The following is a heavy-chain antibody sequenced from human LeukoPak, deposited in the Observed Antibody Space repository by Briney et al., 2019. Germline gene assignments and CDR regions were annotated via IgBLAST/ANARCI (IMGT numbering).Heavy chain of an antibody. CDR1: GVSISGGDYY. CDR2: IYYSGST. J-gene: IGHJ4*02. Sequence: SETLSLTCTVSGVSISGGDYYWSWIRQPPGKGLEWIGYIYYSGSTYYNPSLKSRVTISVDTSKNQFSLKLSSVTAADTAVYYCARGKWELLVDYWGQGTLVTVSS. CDR3: ARGKWELLVDY. D-gene: IGHD1-26*01. V-gene: IGHV4-30-4*01.